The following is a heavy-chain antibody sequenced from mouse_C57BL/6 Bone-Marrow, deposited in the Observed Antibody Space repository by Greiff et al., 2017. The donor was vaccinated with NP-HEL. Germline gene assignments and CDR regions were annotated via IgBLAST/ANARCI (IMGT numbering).Heavy chain of an antibody. J-gene: IGHJ3*01. CDR1: GYTFTDHT. Sequence: QVQLQQSDAELVKPGASVKISCKVSGYTFTDHTIHWMKQRPEQGLEWIGYIYPRDGSTTYNEKFKGKATLTADKSSSTAYMQLNSLTSEDSAVYFCTSDSNYEAWFAYWGQGTLVTVSA. V-gene: IGHV1-78*01. D-gene: IGHD2-5*01. CDR2: IYPRDGST. CDR3: TSDSNYEAWFAY.